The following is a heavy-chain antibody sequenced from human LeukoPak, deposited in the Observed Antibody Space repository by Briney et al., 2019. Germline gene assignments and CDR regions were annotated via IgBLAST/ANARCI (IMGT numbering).Heavy chain of an antibody. D-gene: IGHD6-13*01. CDR2: ISYDGSNK. CDR1: GFTFSSYG. CDR3: AKDQYSSSWNQIDY. J-gene: IGHJ4*02. Sequence: PGRSLRLSCAASGFTFSSYGMHWVRQAPGKGLEWGAVISYDGSNKYYADSVKGRFTISRDNSKNTLYLQMNSLRAEDTAVYYCAKDQYSSSWNQIDYWGQGTLVTVSP. V-gene: IGHV3-30*18.